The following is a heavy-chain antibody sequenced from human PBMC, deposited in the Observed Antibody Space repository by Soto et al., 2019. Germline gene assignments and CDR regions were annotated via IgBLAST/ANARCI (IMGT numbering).Heavy chain of an antibody. V-gene: IGHV1-3*01. CDR2: INAGNGNT. CDR1: GYTFTSYA. CDR3: ARGPGGPDGPGDD. Sequence: QVQLVQSGAEVKKPGASVKVSCKASGYTFTSYAMHWVRQAPGQRLEWMGWINAGNGNTKYSQKFQGRVIITRDTSASTADMEMSSLGSEDTAVYYCARGPGGPDGPGDDWGQGTLVTVSS. D-gene: IGHD2-15*01. J-gene: IGHJ4*02.